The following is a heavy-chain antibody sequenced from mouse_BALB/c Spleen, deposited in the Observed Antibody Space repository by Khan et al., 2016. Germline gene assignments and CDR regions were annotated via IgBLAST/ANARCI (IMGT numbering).Heavy chain of an antibody. J-gene: IGHJ2*01. Sequence: EVQLLETGGGLVQPGGSRKLSCAASGFTFSSFGMHWVRQAPEKGLEWVAFISSGSSAIYYADTVKGRFTISRDNPKNTLFLQMTSLRSEDMAMYYCGRGDYWGQGTTLTVSS. V-gene: IGHV5-17*02. CDR2: ISSGSSAI. CDR3: GRGDY. CDR1: GFTFSSFG.